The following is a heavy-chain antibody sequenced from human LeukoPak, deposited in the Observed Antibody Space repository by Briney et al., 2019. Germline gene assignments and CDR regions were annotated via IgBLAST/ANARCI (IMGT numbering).Heavy chain of an antibody. V-gene: IGHV4-59*01. Sequence: SETLSLTCTVSGGSISSYYWSWIRQPPGKGLEWIGYIYYSGSTNYNPSLKSRVTISVDTSKNQFSLKLSSVTAADTAVYYCAREGTTVTTDAYFYYWGQGTLVTVSS. J-gene: IGHJ4*02. CDR3: AREGTTVTTDAYFYY. CDR1: GGSISSYY. D-gene: IGHD4-17*01. CDR2: IYYSGST.